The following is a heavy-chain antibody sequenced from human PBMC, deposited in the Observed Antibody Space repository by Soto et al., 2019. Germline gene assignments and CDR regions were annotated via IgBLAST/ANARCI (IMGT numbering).Heavy chain of an antibody. V-gene: IGHV4-39*01. CDR1: GGSISSSSYY. CDR3: ARLGGIVATPGAFDI. Sequence: SETLSLTCTVSGGSISSSSYYWGWIRQPPGKGLEWIGSIYYSGSTYYNPSLKSRVTISVDTSKNQFSLKLSSATAADTAVYYCARLGGIVATPGAFDIWGQGTMVTVS. J-gene: IGHJ3*02. D-gene: IGHD5-12*01. CDR2: IYYSGST.